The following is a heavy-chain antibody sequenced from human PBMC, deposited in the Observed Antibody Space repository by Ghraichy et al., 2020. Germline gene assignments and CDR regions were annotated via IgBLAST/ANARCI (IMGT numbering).Heavy chain of an antibody. V-gene: IGHV3-23*01. Sequence: WGSLRLSCAASGFPFSSSSMTWVRQAPGKGLECVSTISSNSVSTYYADSVKGRFTVARDNSKNTLYRQMGSLRAEDTALYYCAKLRWEFLRFDSWGQGALVTVSS. J-gene: IGHJ4*02. CDR2: ISSNSVST. CDR3: AKLRWEFLRFDS. CDR1: GFPFSSSS. D-gene: IGHD1-26*01.